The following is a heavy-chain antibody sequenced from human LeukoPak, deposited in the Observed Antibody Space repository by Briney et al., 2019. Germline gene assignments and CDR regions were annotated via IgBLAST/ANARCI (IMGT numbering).Heavy chain of an antibody. V-gene: IGHV1-69*01. D-gene: IGHD4-23*01. CDR1: GGTFGSYV. Sequence: GASVKVSCKTSGGTFGSYVISWVRQAPGQGLDWMGGILPIFGTADHAQKFQGRVTITADESTNTAYMELKSLTSEDTAVYYCARDRGGLDPWGQGTLVTVSS. J-gene: IGHJ5*02. CDR3: ARDRGGLDP. CDR2: ILPIFGTA.